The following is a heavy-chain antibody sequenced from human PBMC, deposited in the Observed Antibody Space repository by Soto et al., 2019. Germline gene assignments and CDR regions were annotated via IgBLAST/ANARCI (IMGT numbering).Heavy chain of an antibody. J-gene: IGHJ4*02. CDR3: ARWVGATSFDY. V-gene: IGHV4-31*03. CDR1: GGSISSGGYY. D-gene: IGHD1-26*01. CDR2: IYYSGST. Sequence: QVQLQESGPGLVKPSQTLSLTCTVSGGSISSGGYYWSWIRQHPGKGLEWIGYIYYSGSTYYNPALKSRVTLTVDTSKNQFSLKLSSVTAADTAVYYCARWVGATSFDYWGQGTLVTVSS.